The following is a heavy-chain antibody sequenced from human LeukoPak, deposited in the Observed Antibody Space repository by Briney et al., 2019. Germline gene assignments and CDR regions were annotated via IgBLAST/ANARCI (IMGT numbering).Heavy chain of an antibody. Sequence: SETLSLTCTVSGYSISSGYYWGWIRQPPGKGLEWIGSIYHSGSTYYNPSLKSRVTISVDTSKNQFSLKLSSVTAADTAVYYCARLVPPQLGYWGQGTLVTVSS. D-gene: IGHD6-6*01. CDR3: ARLVPPQLGY. J-gene: IGHJ4*02. V-gene: IGHV4-38-2*02. CDR2: IYHSGST. CDR1: GYSISSGYY.